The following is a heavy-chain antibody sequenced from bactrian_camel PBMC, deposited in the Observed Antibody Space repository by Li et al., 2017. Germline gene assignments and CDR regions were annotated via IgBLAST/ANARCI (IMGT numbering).Heavy chain of an antibody. D-gene: IGHD3*01. CDR1: NWPTRCMYE. V-gene: IGHV3S55*01. CDR2: IGSIGDT. Sequence: HVQLVESGGGSVEAGGSLTLSCITTNWPTRCMYEWAWYRQAPGMERELVASIGSIGDTLVADSFQGRVTVSRDNAKNMIYLQIDVLKPDDTAMYYCALVRTSDGRCRSSWAQGDFGFWGQGTQVTVS. CDR3: ALVRTSDGRCRSSWAQGDFGF. J-gene: IGHJ6*01.